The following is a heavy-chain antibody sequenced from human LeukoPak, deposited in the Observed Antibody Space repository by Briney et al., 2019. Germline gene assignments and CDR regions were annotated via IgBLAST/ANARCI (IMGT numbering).Heavy chain of an antibody. V-gene: IGHV4-59*01. CDR2: IYYSGST. CDR3: AREAPDYGSGSYYFDY. CDR1: GGSISSYY. J-gene: IGHJ4*02. D-gene: IGHD3-10*01. Sequence: SETLSLTCTVSGGSISSYYWSWIRQPPGKGLEWIGYIYYSGSTNYNPSLKSRVTISVDTSKNQSSLKLSSVTAADTAVYYCAREAPDYGSGSYYFDYWGQGTLVTVSS.